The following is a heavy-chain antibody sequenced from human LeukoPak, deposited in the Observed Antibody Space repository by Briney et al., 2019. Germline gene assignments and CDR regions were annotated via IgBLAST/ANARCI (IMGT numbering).Heavy chain of an antibody. V-gene: IGHV3-30-3*01. Sequence: GRSLRFSCAASGFTFSSYAMHWVRKAPGKGLEWVAVISYDGSNKYYADSVKGRFTISRDNSKNTLYLQMNSLRAEDTTVYYCARDYFHITMVRGVSYWGQGTLVTVSS. CDR2: ISYDGSNK. CDR3: ARDYFHITMVRGVSY. CDR1: GFTFSSYA. J-gene: IGHJ4*02. D-gene: IGHD3-10*01.